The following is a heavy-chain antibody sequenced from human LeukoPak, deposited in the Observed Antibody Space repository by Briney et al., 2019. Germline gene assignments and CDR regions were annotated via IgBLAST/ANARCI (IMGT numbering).Heavy chain of an antibody. CDR1: AFSITNYI. J-gene: IGHJ3*01. CDR3: ARDQNDYNSRNRMSAFHV. V-gene: IGHV3-21*01. CDR2: ISSTSGYI. Sequence: GGSLRLSCAASAFSITNYILHWVRQAPGKGLEWVSSISSTSGYIYYADSVKDRFTISRDNADNSLSLQLDSLRVEDTAIYYCARDQNDYNSRNRMSAFHVWGQGTVVTVSS. D-gene: IGHD4-11*01.